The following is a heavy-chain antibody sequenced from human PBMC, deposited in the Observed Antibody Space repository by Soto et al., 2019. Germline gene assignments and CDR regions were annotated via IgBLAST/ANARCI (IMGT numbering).Heavy chain of an antibody. D-gene: IGHD6-6*01. V-gene: IGHV1-3*01. CDR3: ARAHSSSSSHFDY. J-gene: IGHJ4*02. CDR2: INAGNGNT. Sequence: ASVKVSCKASGYSFTSYAMHWVRQAPGQRLEWMGWINAGNGNTKYSQKFQGRVTITRDTSASTAYMELSSLRSEDTAVYYCARAHSSSSSHFDYWGQGTLVTVS. CDR1: GYSFTSYA.